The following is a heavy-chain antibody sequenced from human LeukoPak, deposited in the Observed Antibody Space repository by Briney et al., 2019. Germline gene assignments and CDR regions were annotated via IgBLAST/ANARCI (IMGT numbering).Heavy chain of an antibody. CDR3: ARYLGYCSSTSCYGAPYYYYGMDV. D-gene: IGHD2-2*01. Sequence: PGGSLRLSCAASGFTFSSYEMNWVRQAPGKGLEWVSYISSSGSTIYYADSVKGRFTISRDNAKNSLHLQMNSLRAEDTAVYYCARYLGYCSSTSCYGAPYYYYGMDVWGQGTTVTVSS. V-gene: IGHV3-48*03. CDR1: GFTFSSYE. CDR2: ISSSGSTI. J-gene: IGHJ6*02.